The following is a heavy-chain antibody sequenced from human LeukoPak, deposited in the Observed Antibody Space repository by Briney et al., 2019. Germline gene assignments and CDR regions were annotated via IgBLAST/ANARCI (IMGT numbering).Heavy chain of an antibody. V-gene: IGHV3-15*01. CDR3: TTDYGSGSYNYFNY. Sequence: SGGSLRLSCAASGFTFSNAWMSWVRQAPGKGLEWVGRIKSKTDGGTTDYAAPVKGRFTILRDDSKNTLYLQMNSLKTEDTAVYYCTTDYGSGSYNYFNYWGQGTLVTVSS. CDR2: IKSKTDGGTT. J-gene: IGHJ4*02. CDR1: GFTFSNAW. D-gene: IGHD3-10*01.